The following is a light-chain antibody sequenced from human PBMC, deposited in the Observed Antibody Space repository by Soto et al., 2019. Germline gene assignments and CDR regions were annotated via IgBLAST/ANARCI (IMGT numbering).Light chain of an antibody. CDR2: DAS. J-gene: IGKJ3*01. Sequence: EIVLTQSPATLSLSPGERATLSCRASQSVSSYLAWYQQKTDQAPRLLIYDASNRATGIPARFSGSGSGRDSPPCICSLEPEDFAVYFCPQRSNWPFSFGPGTTVDIK. CDR3: PQRSNWPFS. CDR1: QSVSSY. V-gene: IGKV3-11*02.